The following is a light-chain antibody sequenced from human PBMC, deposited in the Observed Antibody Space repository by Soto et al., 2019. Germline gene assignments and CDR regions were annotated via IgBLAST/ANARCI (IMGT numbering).Light chain of an antibody. CDR2: EVT. CDR3: STFGGTKV. CDR1: SSDVGANNY. Sequence: QSVPTQLPSASGSPGQSVTISCTGSSSDVGANNYVSWYQQHPGKAPKLIIYEVTKRPSGVPDRFSGSKSGNTASLTVSGLQAEDEADYYCSTFGGTKVFGGGTKLTVL. V-gene: IGLV2-8*01. J-gene: IGLJ2*01.